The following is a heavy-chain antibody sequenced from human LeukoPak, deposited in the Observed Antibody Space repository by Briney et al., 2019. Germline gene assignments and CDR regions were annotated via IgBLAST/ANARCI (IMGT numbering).Heavy chain of an antibody. CDR3: ATDFRRHDGRLGYDSSGFGY. D-gene: IGHD3-22*01. Sequence: VASVKVSCKASGYTFTSYDINWVRQATGQGLEWMGWMNPNSGNTGYAQKFQGRVTMTRNTSISTAYMELSSLRSEDTAVYYCATDFRRHDGRLGYDSSGFGYWGQGTLVTVSS. CDR2: MNPNSGNT. V-gene: IGHV1-8*01. J-gene: IGHJ4*02. CDR1: GYTFTSYD.